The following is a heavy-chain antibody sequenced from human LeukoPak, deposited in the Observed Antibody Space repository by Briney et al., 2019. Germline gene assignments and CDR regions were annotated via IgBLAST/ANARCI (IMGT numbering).Heavy chain of an antibody. CDR2: IYTSGST. J-gene: IGHJ4*02. D-gene: IGHD5-12*01. V-gene: IGHV4-4*09. CDR3: ARAPTIFDY. CDR1: GGSISSYY. Sequence: SETLSLTCTVSGGSISSYYWSWIRQPPGKGLEWIGYIYTSGSTNYNPSLKSRVTISVDTSKNQFSLKLSSVTAADTAVYYCARAPTIFDYWGQGTLVTVSS.